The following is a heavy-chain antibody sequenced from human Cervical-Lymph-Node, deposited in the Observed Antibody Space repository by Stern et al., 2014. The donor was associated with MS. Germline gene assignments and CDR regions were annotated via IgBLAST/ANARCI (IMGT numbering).Heavy chain of an antibody. CDR1: GDTFSSYA. D-gene: IGHD1-26*01. CDR2: ITPVFGTT. Sequence: VQLVQSGAEVKKPGSSVKVSCKASGDTFSSYAINWVRQVPGQGLEWMGGITPVFGTTNYAQKFQGRVTITADKSMNTAYMELMTLRSEDTAVYYCARGGGLVGYFDYWGQGTLVSVSS. J-gene: IGHJ4*02. CDR3: ARGGGLVGYFDY. V-gene: IGHV1-69*06.